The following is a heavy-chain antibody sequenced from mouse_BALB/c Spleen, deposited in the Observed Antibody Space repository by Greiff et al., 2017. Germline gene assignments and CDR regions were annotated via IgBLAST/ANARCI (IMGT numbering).Heavy chain of an antibody. CDR1: GFTFSSYA. V-gene: IGHV5-6-5*01. CDR3: ARDPYDYDAWFAY. D-gene: IGHD2-4*01. J-gene: IGHJ3*01. Sequence: DVMLVESGGGLVKPGGSLKLSCAASGFTFSSYAMSWVRQTPEKRLEWVASISSGGSTYYPDSVKGRFTISRDNARNILYLQMSSLRSEDTAMYYCARDPYDYDAWFAYWGQGTLVTVSA. CDR2: ISSGGST.